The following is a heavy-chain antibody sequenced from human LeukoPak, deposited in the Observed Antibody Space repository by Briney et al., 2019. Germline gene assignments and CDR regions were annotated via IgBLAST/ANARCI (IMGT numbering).Heavy chain of an antibody. CDR2: ISCRGSTM. D-gene: IGHD1-26*01. J-gene: IGHJ6*03. Sequence: GGALRLSCVASGFTFSSYEMNWVRQAPGKGLEWVSHISCRGSTMYYADSVRGRFTISTDNAKNSLYLQMNSLRAEDTAVYYCARDPYSGGYGDYYYYYMDLWGQGTTVTISS. V-gene: IGHV3-48*03. CDR3: ARDPYSGGYGDYYYYYMDL. CDR1: GFTFSSYE.